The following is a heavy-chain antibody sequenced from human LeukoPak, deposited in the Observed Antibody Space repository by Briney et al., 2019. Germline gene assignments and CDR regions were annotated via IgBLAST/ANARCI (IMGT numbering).Heavy chain of an antibody. CDR3: VRHITMIVVVIPDDAFDI. D-gene: IGHD3-22*01. Sequence: ASVKVSCKASGYTFTGYYMHWVRQAPGQGLEWMGWINPNSGGTNYAQKFQGRVTMTRDTSISTAYMELSRLRSDDTAVYYCVRHITMIVVVIPDDAFDIWGQGTLVTVSS. CDR2: INPNSGGT. CDR1: GYTFTGYY. V-gene: IGHV1-2*02. J-gene: IGHJ3*02.